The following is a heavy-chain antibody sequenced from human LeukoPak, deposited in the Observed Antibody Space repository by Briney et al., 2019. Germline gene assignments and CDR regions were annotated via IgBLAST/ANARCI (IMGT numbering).Heavy chain of an antibody. D-gene: IGHD1-26*01. CDR3: AKDIGIVGAVGFDY. CDR2: ICWNSGSI. CDR1: RFTFDDYA. V-gene: IGHV3-9*01. J-gene: IGHJ4*02. Sequence: PGGSLRLSCAASRFTFDDYAMHWARHAPGKGLEWVSGICWNSGSIGYADSVKGRLTNSRDNAKNSLYLQMNSLRAEDTALYYCAKDIGIVGAVGFDYWGQGTLVTVSS.